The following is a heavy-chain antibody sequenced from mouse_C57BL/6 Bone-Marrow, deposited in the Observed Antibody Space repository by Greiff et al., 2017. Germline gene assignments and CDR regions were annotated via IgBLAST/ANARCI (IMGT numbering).Heavy chain of an antibody. CDR3: ARVLRPRYAMDY. Sequence: VQLQQSGAELVKPGASVKMSCKASGYTFTSYWITWVKQRPGQGLEWIGDIYPGSGSTNYNEKFKSKATLTVDTSSSTAYMQLSSLTSEDSAVYYCARVLRPRYAMDYWGQGTSVTVSS. CDR2: IYPGSGST. D-gene: IGHD1-1*01. CDR1: GYTFTSYW. J-gene: IGHJ4*01. V-gene: IGHV1-55*01.